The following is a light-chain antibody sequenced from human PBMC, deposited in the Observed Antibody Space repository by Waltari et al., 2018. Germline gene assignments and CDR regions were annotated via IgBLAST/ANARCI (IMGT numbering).Light chain of an antibody. CDR3: QQSYSTPLT. V-gene: IGKV1-39*01. CDR1: QSISSY. CDR2: AAS. J-gene: IGKJ4*01. Sequence: DIQMTQSPSSLSASVGDRVTITCRASQSISSYLNWYQQKPGKAPKLLIYAASRLQSRVPSRFSGSGSGTDFTLTISSQQPEDFATYYCQQSYSTPLTFGGGTKVEIK.